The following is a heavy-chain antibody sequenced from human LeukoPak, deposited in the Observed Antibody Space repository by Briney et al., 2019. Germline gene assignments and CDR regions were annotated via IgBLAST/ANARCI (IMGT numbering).Heavy chain of an antibody. V-gene: IGHV4-59*01. Sequence: SETLSLACSVSDGSINSYYWNWIRRPPGKGLEWIGYIYYNGNTNYSPSLKSRVTMSVDTSKNLFSLKVSSVTAADTAVYYCARGRSNYYGMDVWGQGTTVTVSS. D-gene: IGHD1-26*01. CDR2: IYYNGNT. J-gene: IGHJ6*02. CDR3: ARGRSNYYGMDV. CDR1: DGSINSYY.